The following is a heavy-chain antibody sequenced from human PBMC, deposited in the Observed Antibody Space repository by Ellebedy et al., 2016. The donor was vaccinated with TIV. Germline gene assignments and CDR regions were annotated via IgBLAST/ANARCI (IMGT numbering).Heavy chain of an antibody. D-gene: IGHD7-27*01. Sequence: AASVKVSCKASGYTFTSYYMHWVRQAPGQGLEWMGIINPSGGSTSYSQKFQGRVTITADKSTSTAYMELSSLRSEDTAVYYCARGVETGDDYWGQGTLVTVSS. J-gene: IGHJ4*02. V-gene: IGHV1-46*01. CDR3: ARGVETGDDY. CDR2: INPSGGST. CDR1: GYTFTSYY.